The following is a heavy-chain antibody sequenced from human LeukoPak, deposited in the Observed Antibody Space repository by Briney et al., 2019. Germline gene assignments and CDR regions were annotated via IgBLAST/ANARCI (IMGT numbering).Heavy chain of an antibody. D-gene: IGHD6-19*01. CDR3: ARSEEWLLLVDC. J-gene: IGHJ4*02. V-gene: IGHV4-39*01. CDR1: GXSMRSSGSY. Sequence: PSETLSLTCNVSGXSMRSSGSYWGWIRQPPGKGLEWIGSIYYSGTTFYNPSLQSRVTISLDTSKSRFSLKLWSVTAADTAVYYCARSEEWLLLVDCWGQGTLVTVSS. CDR2: IYYSGTT.